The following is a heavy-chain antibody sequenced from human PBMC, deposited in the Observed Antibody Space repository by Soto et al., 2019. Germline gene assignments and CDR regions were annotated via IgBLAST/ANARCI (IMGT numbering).Heavy chain of an antibody. V-gene: IGHV3-33*01. CDR1: GFTFSSYG. J-gene: IGHJ1*01. Sequence: QVQLVESGGGVVQPGRSLRLSCAASGFTFSSYGMHWVRQAPGKGLEWVAVIWYDGSNKYYADSVKGRFTISRDNSXXTLYLQMNSLRAEDTAVYYCARASHYGGNFEYFQHWGQGTLVTVSS. CDR3: ARASHYGGNFEYFQH. CDR2: IWYDGSNK. D-gene: IGHD4-17*01.